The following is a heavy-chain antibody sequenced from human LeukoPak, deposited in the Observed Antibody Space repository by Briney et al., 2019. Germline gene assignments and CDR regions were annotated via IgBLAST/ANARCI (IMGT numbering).Heavy chain of an antibody. D-gene: IGHD5-24*01. J-gene: IGHJ6*02. CDR3: AKILERELQYYYYGMDV. CDR2: ISTTGDRT. Sequence: GGSLRLSCAASGFTFNSYAMIWVRQAPGKGLESISSISTTGDRTYYADSVKGRFAISRDNSKNTLYLQMNSLRAEDTAVYYCAKILERELQYYYYGMDVWGQGTLVTVSS. CDR1: GFTFNSYA. V-gene: IGHV3-23*01.